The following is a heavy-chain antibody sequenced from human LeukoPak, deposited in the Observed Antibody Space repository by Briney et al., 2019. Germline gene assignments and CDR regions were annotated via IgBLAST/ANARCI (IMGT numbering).Heavy chain of an antibody. Sequence: GGSLRLSCAASGFTFSNAWMSWVRQAPGKGLEWVGRIKRKTDRGTTDYAARVKGRFTISRDDSKNTLYLQMISLKTEDTAVYYCTTDRHNYYDSSGYYYPYYYYYYMDVWGKGTTVTVSS. CDR3: TTDRHNYYDSSGYYYPYYYYYYMDV. CDR1: GFTFSNAW. J-gene: IGHJ6*03. D-gene: IGHD3-22*01. V-gene: IGHV3-15*01. CDR2: IKRKTDRGTT.